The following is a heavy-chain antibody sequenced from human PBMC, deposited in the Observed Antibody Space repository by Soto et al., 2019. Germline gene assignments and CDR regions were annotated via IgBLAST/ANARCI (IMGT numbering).Heavy chain of an antibody. CDR3: AHETPTPSGYSYGYFDY. CDR2: IYWDDDK. Sequence: SGPTLVNPTQTLTLTCTFSGFSLSTSGVGVGWIRQPPGKALEWLALIYWDDDKRYSPSLKSRLTITKDTSKNQVVLTMTNMDPVDTATYYCAHETPTPSGYSYGYFDYWGQGTLVTVSS. D-gene: IGHD5-18*01. V-gene: IGHV2-5*02. J-gene: IGHJ4*02. CDR1: GFSLSTSGVG.